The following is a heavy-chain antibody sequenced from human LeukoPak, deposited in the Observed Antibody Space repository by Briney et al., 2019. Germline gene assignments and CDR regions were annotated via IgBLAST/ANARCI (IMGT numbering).Heavy chain of an antibody. CDR1: GGTFSSYA. Sequence: SVKVSCKASGGTFSSYAISWVRQAPGQGLEWMGGIIPIFGTANYAQKFQGRVTITADESTSTAYMELSSLRSEDTAVYYCARDVGYCTNGVCSGDYWGQGTLVTVSS. D-gene: IGHD2-8*01. V-gene: IGHV1-69*13. CDR2: IIPIFGTA. J-gene: IGHJ4*02. CDR3: ARDVGYCTNGVCSGDY.